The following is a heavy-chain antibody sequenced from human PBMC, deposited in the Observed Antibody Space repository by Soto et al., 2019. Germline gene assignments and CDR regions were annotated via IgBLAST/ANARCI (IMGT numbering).Heavy chain of an antibody. CDR2: INAGNGNT. CDR1: GYTFTSYA. V-gene: IGHV1-3*05. J-gene: IGHJ4*02. Sequence: QVQLVQSGAEEKKPGASVKVSCKASGYTFTSYAMHWVRQAPGQRLEWMGWINAGNGNTKYSPKFQGRVTITRDTSASPAYMELSSLRSEDTAGYYCERGSGYYYWDDYWGQGTLVTVSS. CDR3: ERGSGYYYWDDY. D-gene: IGHD3-22*01.